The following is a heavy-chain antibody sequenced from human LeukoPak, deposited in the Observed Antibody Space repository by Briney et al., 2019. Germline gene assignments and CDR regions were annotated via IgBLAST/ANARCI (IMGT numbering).Heavy chain of an antibody. CDR3: ASSSRSYYYYYMDV. J-gene: IGHJ6*03. D-gene: IGHD6-13*01. V-gene: IGHV4-4*07. CDR2: IYTSGST. Sequence: SETLSLTCTVSGGSISSYYWSWIRQPAGKGREWIGRIYTSGSTNYNPSLKSRVTMSVDTSKNQFSLKLSSVTAADTAVYYCASSSRSYYYYYMDVWGKGTTVTVSS. CDR1: GGSISSYY.